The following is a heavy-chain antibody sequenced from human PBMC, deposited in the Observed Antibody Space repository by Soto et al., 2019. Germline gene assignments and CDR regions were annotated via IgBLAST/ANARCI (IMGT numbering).Heavy chain of an antibody. CDR2: ISYDGSNK. J-gene: IGHJ4*02. CDR3: AKGSDVDIVANFDY. D-gene: IGHD5-12*01. V-gene: IGHV3-30*18. CDR1: GFTFSSYG. Sequence: LRLSCAASGFTFSSYGMHWVRQAPGKGLEWVAVISYDGSNKYYADSVKGRFTISRDNSKNTLYLQMNSLRAEDTAVYYCAKGSDVDIVANFDYWGQGTLVTVSS.